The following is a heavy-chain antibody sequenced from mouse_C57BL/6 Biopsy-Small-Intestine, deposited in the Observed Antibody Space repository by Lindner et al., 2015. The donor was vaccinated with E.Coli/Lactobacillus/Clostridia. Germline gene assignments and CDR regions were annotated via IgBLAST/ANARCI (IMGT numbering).Heavy chain of an antibody. V-gene: IGHV1-14*01. CDR2: ITPYNAGT. CDR3: ARDGGYYPAWFAY. D-gene: IGHD2-3*01. Sequence: VQLQESGPELVKPGASVKMSCKASGYTFTSYVMHWVKQKPGQGLEWIGDITPYNAGTKYNEKFKGKATLTSDKSSSTAYMELSSLTSEDSAVYYCARDGGYYPAWFAYWGQGTLVTVSA. J-gene: IGHJ3*01. CDR1: GYTFTSYV.